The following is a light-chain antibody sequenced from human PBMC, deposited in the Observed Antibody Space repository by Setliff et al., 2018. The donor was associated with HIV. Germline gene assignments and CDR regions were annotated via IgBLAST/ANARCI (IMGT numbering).Light chain of an antibody. CDR2: DVS. J-gene: IGLJ3*02. CDR1: SSDVGGYNY. CDR3: SSYTASSTLV. Sequence: QSVLTQPASVSGSPGQSITISCTGTSSDVGGYNYVSWYQQHPGKAPKLMIYDVSNRPSGVSDRFSGSKSGITASLTISGLQPEDESDYYCSSYTASSTLVFGGGTKVTVL. V-gene: IGLV2-14*03.